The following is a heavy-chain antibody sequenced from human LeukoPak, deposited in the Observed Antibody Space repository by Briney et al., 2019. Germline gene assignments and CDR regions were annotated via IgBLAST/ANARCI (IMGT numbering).Heavy chain of an antibody. J-gene: IGHJ4*02. Sequence: GGSLRLSCAASGFTFSSYAMHWVRQAPGKGLEWVAVISYDGSNKYYADSVKGRFTISRDNSKNTLYLQMDSLRAEDTAVYYCARGGSGSYYFDYWGQGALVTVSS. D-gene: IGHD3-10*01. CDR2: ISYDGSNK. V-gene: IGHV3-30-3*01. CDR3: ARGGSGSYYFDY. CDR1: GFTFSSYA.